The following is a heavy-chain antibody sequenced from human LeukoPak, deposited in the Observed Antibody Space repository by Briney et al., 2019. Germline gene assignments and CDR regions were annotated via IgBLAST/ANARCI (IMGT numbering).Heavy chain of an antibody. V-gene: IGHV1-69*05. D-gene: IGHD3-9*01. CDR3: ARAPQGDILTGYLDY. CDR2: IIPIFGTA. J-gene: IGHJ4*02. CDR1: GGTFSSYA. Sequence: ASVKVSCKASGGTFSSYAISWVRQAPGQGLEWMGGIIPIFGTANYAQKFQGRVTITTDESTSTVYMELSSLRSEDTAVYYCARAPQGDILTGYLDYWGQGTLVTVSS.